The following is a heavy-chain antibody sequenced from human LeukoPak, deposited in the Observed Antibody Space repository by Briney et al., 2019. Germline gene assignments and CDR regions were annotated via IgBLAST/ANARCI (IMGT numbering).Heavy chain of an antibody. V-gene: IGHV3-23*01. CDR3: AKPLSGWYSFDY. J-gene: IGHJ4*02. Sequence: GGSLRLSCAASGFTFSSNAMSWVRQAPGKGLEWVSAISGSDARTYYADSVKGRFTISRDNSKNTLYLQMSSLRAEDTAAYYCAKPLSGWYSFDYWGQGTLVTVSS. D-gene: IGHD6-19*01. CDR2: ISGSDART. CDR1: GFTFSSNA.